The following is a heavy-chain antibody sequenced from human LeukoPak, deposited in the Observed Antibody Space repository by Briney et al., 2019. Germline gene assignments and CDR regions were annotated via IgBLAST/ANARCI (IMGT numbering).Heavy chain of an antibody. CDR2: IGLASGFV. CDR1: GFTSSDYS. Sequence: GGSLRLSCAASGFTSSDYSMNWVRRAPGRGLEWISYIGLASGFVSYADSVKGRFTISSDTARNSVYLQMNSLRAEDTAVYYCARDHNWAFDSWGQGTLVTVSS. V-gene: IGHV3-21*05. J-gene: IGHJ4*02. D-gene: IGHD1-20*01. CDR3: ARDHNWAFDS.